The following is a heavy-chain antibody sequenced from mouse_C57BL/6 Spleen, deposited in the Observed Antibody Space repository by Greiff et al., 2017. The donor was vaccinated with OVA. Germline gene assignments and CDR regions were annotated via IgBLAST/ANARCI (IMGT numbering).Heavy chain of an antibody. Sequence: VQLQQSGPELVKPGASVKISCKASGYAFSSSWLNWVKQRPGKGLEWIGRIYPGDGYTNYNGQLKGKATLTADKSSSTAYMQLSSLTSEDSAVYFCARGGVYYGSSYGFDYWGQGTTLTVSS. J-gene: IGHJ2*01. D-gene: IGHD1-1*01. CDR1: GYAFSSSW. CDR3: ARGGVYYGSSYGFDY. V-gene: IGHV1-82*01. CDR2: IYPGDGYT.